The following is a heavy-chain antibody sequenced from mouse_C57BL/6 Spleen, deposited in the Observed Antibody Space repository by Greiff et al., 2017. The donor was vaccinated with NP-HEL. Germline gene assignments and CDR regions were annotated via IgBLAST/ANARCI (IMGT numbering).Heavy chain of an antibody. CDR2: ISDGGSYT. D-gene: IGHD1-1*01. V-gene: IGHV5-4*01. CDR3: AREAITTVVATRYFDV. CDR1: GFTFSSYA. J-gene: IGHJ1*03. Sequence: EVKLTESGGGLVKPGGSLKLSCAASGFTFSSYAMSWVRQTPEKRLEWVATISDGGSYTYYPDNVKGRFTISRDNAKNNLYLQMSHLKSEDTAMYYCAREAITTVVATRYFDVWGTGTTVTVSS.